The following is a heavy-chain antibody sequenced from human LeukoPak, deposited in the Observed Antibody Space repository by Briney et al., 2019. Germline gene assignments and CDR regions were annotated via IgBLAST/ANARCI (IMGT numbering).Heavy chain of an antibody. D-gene: IGHD3-10*01. Sequence: AETLSLTCTVSGGSITSSYWSWIRQSPGKGLEWIGYIHYTGSTNYNPSLKSRVTMLIDTSKNQFSLKMSSVTAADTAMYYCARDYYGSGSYYRGFDCWGQGTLVTVSS. V-gene: IGHV4-59*01. CDR1: GGSITSSY. CDR3: ARDYYGSGSYYRGFDC. CDR2: IHYTGST. J-gene: IGHJ4*02.